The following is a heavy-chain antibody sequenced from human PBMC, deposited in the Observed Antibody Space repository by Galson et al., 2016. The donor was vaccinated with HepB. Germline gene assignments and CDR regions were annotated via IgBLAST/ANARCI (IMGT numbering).Heavy chain of an antibody. J-gene: IGHJ6*02. V-gene: IGHV3-30-3*01. CDR2: ISYDESNK. Sequence: SLRLSCAASGFTFSSYAMHWVRQAPGKGLEWVAIISYDESNKYYADSVKGRFTISRDNSKNTLYLQMNSLRAEDTAVYYCARTQTTVNYYGMDVWGQGTTVTVSS. CDR1: GFTFSSYA. D-gene: IGHD4-11*01. CDR3: ARTQTTVNYYGMDV.